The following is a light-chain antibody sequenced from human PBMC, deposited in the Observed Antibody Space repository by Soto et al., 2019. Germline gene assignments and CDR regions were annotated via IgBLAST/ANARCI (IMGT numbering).Light chain of an antibody. CDR3: QQYNTYPLT. CDR1: QSISTW. CDR2: KAS. Sequence: DIQMTQSPSTLSASVGDRVTITCRASQSISTWLAWYLQKPGKAPKLLIYKASSLEGGVPSRFSGSGAGTEFNITVSSLQPDDFATYYCQQYNTYPLTFGGGTTVEIK. V-gene: IGKV1-5*03. J-gene: IGKJ4*01.